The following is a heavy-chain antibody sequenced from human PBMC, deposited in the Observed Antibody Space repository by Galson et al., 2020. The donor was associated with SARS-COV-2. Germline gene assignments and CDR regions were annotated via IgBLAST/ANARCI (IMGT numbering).Heavy chain of an antibody. CDR1: GFTFSSYA. CDR2: ISGSGGST. V-gene: IGHV3-23*01. Sequence: GGSLRLSCAASGFTFSSYAMSWVRQAPGKGLEWVSAISGSGGSTYYADSVKGRFTISRDNSKNTLYLQMNSLRAEDTAVYYCAKSYYYDSSGLYYFDYWGQGTLGTVSS. D-gene: IGHD3-22*01. CDR3: AKSYYYDSSGLYYFDY. J-gene: IGHJ4*02.